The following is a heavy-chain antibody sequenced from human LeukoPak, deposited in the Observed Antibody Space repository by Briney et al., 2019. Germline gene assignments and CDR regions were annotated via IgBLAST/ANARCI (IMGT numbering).Heavy chain of an antibody. CDR1: GFTFNKWS. J-gene: IGHJ4*02. Sequence: GGSLRLSCAASGFTFNKWSMNWVRQAPGKGLEWVSNIISRGDTTHYADSVKGRFTISRDNAKNWLFLQLNSLRAEDTAVYYCARGRGYCTGASCDLDYWGQGTLVTVSS. D-gene: IGHD2-8*02. CDR2: IISRGDTT. V-gene: IGHV3-48*04. CDR3: ARGRGYCTGASCDLDY.